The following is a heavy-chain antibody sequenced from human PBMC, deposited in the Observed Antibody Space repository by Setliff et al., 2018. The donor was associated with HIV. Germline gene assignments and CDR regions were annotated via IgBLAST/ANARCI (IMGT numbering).Heavy chain of an antibody. CDR3: ARGLNCYGSGSYLPLGY. J-gene: IGHJ4*02. CDR1: GGSISGHY. D-gene: IGHD3-10*01. CDR2: IYSSGST. Sequence: PSETLSLTCTVSGGSISGHYWSWIRQPPGRGLEWIGYIYSSGSTNFNPPLQSRVTISIDTSKNQISLKLSSVTAADTAVYYCARGLNCYGSGSYLPLGYWGQGTLVTVSS. V-gene: IGHV4-4*09.